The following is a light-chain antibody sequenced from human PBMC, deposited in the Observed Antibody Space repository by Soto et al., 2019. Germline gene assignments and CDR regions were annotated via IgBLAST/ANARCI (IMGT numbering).Light chain of an antibody. CDR3: QQYGSSQIT. CDR2: GAS. V-gene: IGKV3-20*01. CDR1: QSVSGSY. J-gene: IGKJ5*01. Sequence: EIVLTQSPGTLSLSPGERATLSCRASQSVSGSYLAWYQQKPGQAPRLLIYGASSRATGIPDRFSGSGSGTDFTLTISRLESEDFAVYYCQQYGSSQITFGQGTRLEIK.